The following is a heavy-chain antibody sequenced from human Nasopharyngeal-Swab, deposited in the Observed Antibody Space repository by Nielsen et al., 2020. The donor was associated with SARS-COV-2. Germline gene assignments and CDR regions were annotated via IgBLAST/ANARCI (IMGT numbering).Heavy chain of an antibody. D-gene: IGHD3-9*01. CDR2: IYYSGST. CDR1: GGSVSSGSYY. J-gene: IGHJ6*02. Sequence: SETLSLTCTVSGGSVSSGSYYWSWIRQPPGKGLEWIGYIYYSGSTNYNPSLKSRVTISVDTSKNQFSLKLSSVTAADTAVYYCARDGGLRYFDWLFEYYGMDVWGQGTTVTVSS. V-gene: IGHV4-61*01. CDR3: ARDGGLRYFDWLFEYYGMDV.